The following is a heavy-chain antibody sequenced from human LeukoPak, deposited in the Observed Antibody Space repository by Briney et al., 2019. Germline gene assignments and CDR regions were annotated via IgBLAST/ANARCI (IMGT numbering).Heavy chain of an antibody. J-gene: IGHJ4*02. D-gene: IGHD3-16*02. CDR2: INHSGST. Sequence: PSETLSLTCTVSGGSISSGGYFWSWIRQPPGKGLEWIGEINHSGSTNYNPSLKSRVTISVDTSKNQFSLKLSSVTAADTAVYYCARGRKGGAIDYWGQGTLVTVSS. CDR3: ARGRKGGAIDY. CDR1: GGSISSGGYF. V-gene: IGHV4-39*07.